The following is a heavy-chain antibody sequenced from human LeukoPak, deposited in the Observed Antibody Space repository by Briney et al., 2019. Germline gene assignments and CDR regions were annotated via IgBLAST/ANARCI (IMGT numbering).Heavy chain of an antibody. CDR2: FDPEDGET. Sequence: ASVKVSCKVSGYTLTELSMHWVRQAPGKGLEWMGGFDPEDGETIYAQKFQGRVTMTEGTSTDTAYMELSSLRSEDTAVYYCATDRGEAAFDIWGRGTMVTVSS. V-gene: IGHV1-24*01. CDR3: ATDRGEAAFDI. J-gene: IGHJ3*02. CDR1: GYTLTELS.